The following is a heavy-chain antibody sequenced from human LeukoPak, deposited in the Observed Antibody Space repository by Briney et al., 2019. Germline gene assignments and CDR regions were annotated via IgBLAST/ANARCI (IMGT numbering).Heavy chain of an antibody. D-gene: IGHD6-13*01. V-gene: IGHV3-7*01. Sequence: GSLRLSCAASGFTFSSYWMSWVRQAPGKGLEWVANIKQDGSEKYYVDSVKGRFTISGDNAKNSLYLQMNSLRAEDTAVYYCARASRYSSSWFFDYWGQGTLVTVSS. CDR1: GFTFSSYW. CDR2: IKQDGSEK. CDR3: ARASRYSSSWFFDY. J-gene: IGHJ4*02.